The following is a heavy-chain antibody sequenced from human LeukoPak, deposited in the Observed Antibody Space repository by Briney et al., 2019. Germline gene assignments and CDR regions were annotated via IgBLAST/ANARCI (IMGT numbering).Heavy chain of an antibody. V-gene: IGHV3-48*02. J-gene: IGHJ4*02. CDR2: ISSSSSTI. CDR3: APHRDGRHPFDY. CDR1: GFTFSSYS. Sequence: GGSLRLSCAASGFTFSSYSMNWVRQAPGKGLEWVSYISSSSSTIYYADSVKGRFTISRDNAKNSLYLQMNSLRDEDTAVYCCAPHRDGRHPFDYWGQGTLVTVSS. D-gene: IGHD1-26*01.